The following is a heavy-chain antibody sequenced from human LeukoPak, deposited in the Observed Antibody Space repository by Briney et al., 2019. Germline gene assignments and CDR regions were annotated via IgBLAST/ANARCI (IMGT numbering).Heavy chain of an antibody. CDR2: INHSGST. D-gene: IGHD1-26*01. J-gene: IGHJ4*02. CDR3: VREWELLHTPFDL. Sequence: SETLSLTCAVYGGSFSGYYWSWIRQPPGKGLEWIGEINHSGSTNYNPSLRSRVTMSVDTSKNQFSLRLTSVTAADTAVYYCVREWELLHTPFDLWGQGTLVTVSS. CDR1: GGSFSGYY. V-gene: IGHV4-34*01.